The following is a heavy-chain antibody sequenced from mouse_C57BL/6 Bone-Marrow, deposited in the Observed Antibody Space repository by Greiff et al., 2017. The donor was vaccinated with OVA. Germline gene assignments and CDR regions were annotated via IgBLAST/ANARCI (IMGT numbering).Heavy chain of an antibody. CDR3: VHYGSRIYLHN. CDR1: GYTFTNYW. Sequence: QVQLKQPGAELVRPGTSVKLSCKASGYTFTNYWMHWVKQRPGQGLEWIGVIAPSDSYINYNQKFKGRATLTVDTSSSTAYMHLSSLTSEDSAVYYGVHYGSRIYLHNWGQGTSPTVSS. CDR2: IAPSDSYI. V-gene: IGHV1-59*01. J-gene: IGHJ2*02. D-gene: IGHD1-1*01.